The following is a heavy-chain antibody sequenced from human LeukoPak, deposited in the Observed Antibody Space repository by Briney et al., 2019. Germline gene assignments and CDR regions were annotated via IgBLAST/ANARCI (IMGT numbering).Heavy chain of an antibody. CDR2: IIPIFGTA. V-gene: IGHV1-69*05. CDR1: GYTFTSYA. J-gene: IGHJ6*03. Sequence: GASVKVSCKASGYTFTSYAMNWVRQAPGQGLEWMGGIIPIFGTANYAQKFQGRVTITTDESTSTAYMELSSLRSEDTAVYYCASCIAARSYYYYYYMDVWGKGTTVTVSS. CDR3: ASCIAARSYYYYYYMDV. D-gene: IGHD6-6*01.